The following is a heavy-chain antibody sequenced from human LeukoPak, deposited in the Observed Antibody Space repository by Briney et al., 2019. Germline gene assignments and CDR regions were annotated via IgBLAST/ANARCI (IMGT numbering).Heavy chain of an antibody. D-gene: IGHD3-10*01. V-gene: IGHV4-59*01. J-gene: IGHJ2*01. Sequence: PSETLSLTCTVSGGSITNYYWSWIRQPPGKGLEWIGYIYYSGSTNYNPSLKSRVTISVDTSKNQFSLKLSSVTAADTAVYYCARDEITMVRPGGYFDLWGRGTLVTVSS. CDR2: IYYSGST. CDR3: ARDEITMVRPGGYFDL. CDR1: GGSITNYY.